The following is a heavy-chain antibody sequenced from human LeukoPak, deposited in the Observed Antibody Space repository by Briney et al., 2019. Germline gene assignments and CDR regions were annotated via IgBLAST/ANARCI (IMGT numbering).Heavy chain of an antibody. Sequence: ASVKVSCKASGYTFTSYGISWVRQAPGQGLEWMGWISAYNGNTNYAQKLQGRVTMTTDTSTSTAYMELRSLRSDDTAVYYCARVAVDIVVVPAAKEVHNYYYYYMDVWGKGTTVTVSS. CDR1: GYTFTSYG. CDR2: ISAYNGNT. CDR3: ARVAVDIVVVPAAKEVHNYYYYYMDV. J-gene: IGHJ6*03. D-gene: IGHD2-2*01. V-gene: IGHV1-18*01.